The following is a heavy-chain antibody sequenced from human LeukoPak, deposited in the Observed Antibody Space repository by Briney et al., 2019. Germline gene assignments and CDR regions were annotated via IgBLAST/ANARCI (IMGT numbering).Heavy chain of an antibody. CDR3: ARGYCSGGSCYSVENWFDP. CDR2: IYYSGST. J-gene: IGHJ5*02. D-gene: IGHD2-15*01. Sequence: SETLSLTCTVSGGSISSSSYYWGWIRQPPGKGLEWIGSIYYSGSTYYNPSLKSRVTISVDTSKNQFSLKLSSVTAADTAVYYCARGYCSGGSCYSVENWFDPWGQGTLVTVSS. V-gene: IGHV4-39*01. CDR1: GGSISSSSYY.